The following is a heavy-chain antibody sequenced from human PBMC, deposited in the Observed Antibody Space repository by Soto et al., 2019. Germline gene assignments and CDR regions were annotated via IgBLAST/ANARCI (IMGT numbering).Heavy chain of an antibody. CDR3: ARDRTSTSSFGYYYSYGMDV. CDR1: GYTFTGYY. V-gene: IGHV1-2*04. J-gene: IGHJ6*02. Sequence: AASVKVSCKASGYTFTGYYMHWVRQAPGQGLEWMGWINPNSGGTNYAQKFQGWVTMTRDTSISTAYMELSRLRSDDTAVYYCARDRTSTSSFGYYYSYGMDVWGQGTTVTVSS. CDR2: INPNSGGT. D-gene: IGHD2-2*01.